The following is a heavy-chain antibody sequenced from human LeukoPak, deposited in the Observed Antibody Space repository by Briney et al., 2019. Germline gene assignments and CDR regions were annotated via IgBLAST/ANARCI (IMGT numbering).Heavy chain of an antibody. J-gene: IGHJ6*02. CDR2: INHSGST. CDR1: GGSFSGYY. D-gene: IGHD2/OR15-2a*01. Sequence: SETLSLTCAVYGGSFSGYYCSWIRQPPGKGLEWIGEINHSGSTNYNPSLKSRVTISVDTSKNQFSLKLSSVTAADTAVYYCAIATYAQGDVWGQGTTVTVSS. V-gene: IGHV4-34*01. CDR3: AIATYAQGDV.